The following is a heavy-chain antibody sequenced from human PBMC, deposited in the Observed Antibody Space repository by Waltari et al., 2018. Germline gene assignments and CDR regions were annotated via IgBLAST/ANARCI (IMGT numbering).Heavy chain of an antibody. D-gene: IGHD3-10*01. CDR1: GGTFSSYA. Sequence: QVQLVQSGAEVKKPGSSVKVSCKASGGTFSSYAISWVRQAPGPGLEWMGGIIPIFGTANYAQKFQGRVTITADESTSTAYMELSSLRSEDTAVYYCARALWFGELAEDYWFDPWGQGTLVTVSS. J-gene: IGHJ5*02. CDR2: IIPIFGTA. V-gene: IGHV1-69*01. CDR3: ARALWFGELAEDYWFDP.